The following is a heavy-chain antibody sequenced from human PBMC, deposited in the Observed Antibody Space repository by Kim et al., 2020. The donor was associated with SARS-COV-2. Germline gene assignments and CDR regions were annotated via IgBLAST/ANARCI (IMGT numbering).Heavy chain of an antibody. CDR3: ARGDIFYYGSGSYLDY. D-gene: IGHD3-10*01. J-gene: IGHJ4*02. CDR2: ISSFKGNT. CDR1: GYSSSDYG. Sequence: ASVKVSCTASGYSSSDYGITWVRQAPGQGLEWMGWISSFKGNTHYAQKFQGRVTLTTDTSTSTAYMDLRSLESDDTAVYYCARGDIFYYGSGSYLDYWGQGTLVTVSS. V-gene: IGHV1-18*01.